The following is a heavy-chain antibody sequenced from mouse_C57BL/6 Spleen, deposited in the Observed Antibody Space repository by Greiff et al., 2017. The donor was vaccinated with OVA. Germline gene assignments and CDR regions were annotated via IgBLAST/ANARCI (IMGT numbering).Heavy chain of an antibody. CDR2: ISNLAYSI. D-gene: IGHD1-1*01. J-gene: IGHJ4*01. V-gene: IGHV5-15*01. CDR1: GFTFSDYG. CDR3: ARQGHYYGSSYAAMDY. Sequence: EVKLMESGGGLVQPGGSLKLSCAASGFTFSDYGMAWVRQAPRKGPEWVAFISNLAYSIYYADTVTGRFTISRENAKNTLYLEMSSLRSEDTAMYYCARQGHYYGSSYAAMDYWGQGTSVTVSS.